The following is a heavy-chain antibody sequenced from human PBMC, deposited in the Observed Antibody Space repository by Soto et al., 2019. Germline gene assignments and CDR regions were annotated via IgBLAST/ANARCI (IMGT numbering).Heavy chain of an antibody. V-gene: IGHV3-48*01. CDR3: ARDLSWGSNWYYYMDV. CDR2: ISSSSSVI. D-gene: IGHD7-27*01. J-gene: IGHJ6*03. CDR1: GFILSDCA. Sequence: EVQLVESGGGLVQPGGSLRLSCATSGFILSDCAMNWVRQAPGKGLHGVSYISSSSSVIDYADSVKGRFTVSRDNARNSLYLQMNSLRAEDTAVYYCARDLSWGSNWYYYMDVWGKGTTVTVSS.